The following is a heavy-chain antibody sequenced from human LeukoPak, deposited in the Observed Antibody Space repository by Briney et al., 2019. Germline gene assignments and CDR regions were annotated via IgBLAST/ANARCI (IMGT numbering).Heavy chain of an antibody. CDR3: VSSTGQQFIPYDY. CDR2: IYGDNAA. V-gene: IGHV3-66*02. Sequence: GGSLRLSCAASAINVTTNYMTWIRHPPGKGLEWVSLIYGDNAAYYAESVRGRFIISRDSLKNTLFLQMNSLRAEDTAVYYCVSSTGQQFIPYDYWGHGAHVTVSS. CDR1: AINVTTNY. J-gene: IGHJ4*01. D-gene: IGHD6-13*01.